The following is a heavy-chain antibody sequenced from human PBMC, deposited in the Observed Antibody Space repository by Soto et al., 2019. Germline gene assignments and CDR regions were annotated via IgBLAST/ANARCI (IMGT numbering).Heavy chain of an antibody. V-gene: IGHV1-24*01. CDR1: GYTLTELS. CDR2: FDPEDGET. CDR3: ATAKVVVTAMDAFDI. J-gene: IGHJ3*02. D-gene: IGHD2-21*02. Sequence: GASVKVSCKVSGYTLTELSMHWVRQAPGKGLEWVGGFDPEDGETIYAQKFQGRVTMTEDTSTDTAYMELSSLRSEDTAVYYCATAKVVVTAMDAFDIWGQGTMVTVSS.